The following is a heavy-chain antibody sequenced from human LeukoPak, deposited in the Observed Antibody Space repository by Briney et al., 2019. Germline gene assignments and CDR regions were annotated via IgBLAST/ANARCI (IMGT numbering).Heavy chain of an antibody. CDR2: INPHNGDT. D-gene: IGHD2-15*01. CDR3: ATVRDIVVGGGPYYFDY. V-gene: IGHV1-2*02. CDR1: GYTFIGYY. Sequence: ASVKVSCKAAGYTFIGYYLHWVRQAPGQGLEWMGWINPHNGDTNYAQRFQGRVTMTRDTSITTAYMELSRLKSDDTAVYYCATVRDIVVGGGPYYFDYWGQGTLVTVSS. J-gene: IGHJ4*02.